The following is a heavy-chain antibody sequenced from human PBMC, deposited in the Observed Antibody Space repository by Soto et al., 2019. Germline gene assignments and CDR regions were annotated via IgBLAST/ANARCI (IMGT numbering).Heavy chain of an antibody. CDR3: ARSRANYYDSRGYYYSTFDY. D-gene: IGHD3-22*01. CDR2: IIPMFGTA. J-gene: IGHJ4*02. Sequence: QVQLVQSGAEVKKPGSSVKVSCKTSGGTFSSYAISWVRQAPGQGLEWMGGIIPMFGTANYAQKFQGRVTIPADESTSTAYMDLSSLRSEDTAVYYCARSRANYYDSRGYYYSTFDYWGQGSRVTVSS. CDR1: GGTFSSYA. V-gene: IGHV1-69*12.